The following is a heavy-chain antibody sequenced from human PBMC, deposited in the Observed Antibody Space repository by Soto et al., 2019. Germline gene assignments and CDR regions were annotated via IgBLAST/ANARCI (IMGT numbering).Heavy chain of an antibody. CDR1: GYSFTSYW. J-gene: IGHJ6*02. CDR3: ARVYYGSPGDYYYYGMDV. D-gene: IGHD3-10*01. CDR2: IYPGDSDT. Sequence: PGESLKISCKGSGYSFTSYWIGWVRQMPGKGLEWMGIIYPGDSDTRYSPSFQGQVTISADKSISTAYLQWSSLKASDTAMYYCARVYYGSPGDYYYYGMDVWGQGTTVTVSS. V-gene: IGHV5-51*01.